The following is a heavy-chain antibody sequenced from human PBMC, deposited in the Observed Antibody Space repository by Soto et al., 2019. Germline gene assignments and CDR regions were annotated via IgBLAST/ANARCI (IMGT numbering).Heavy chain of an antibody. CDR2: ISYDGSNK. Sequence: GGSLRLSCAASGFTFSSYAMHWVRQAPGKGLEWVAVISYDGSNKYYADSVKGRFTISRDNSKNTLYLQMNSLRAEDTAVYYCARVSYGDHDRPTFYFRYWGQGTLVTVSS. D-gene: IGHD4-17*01. V-gene: IGHV3-30-3*01. CDR3: ARVSYGDHDRPTFYFRY. CDR1: GFTFSSYA. J-gene: IGHJ4*02.